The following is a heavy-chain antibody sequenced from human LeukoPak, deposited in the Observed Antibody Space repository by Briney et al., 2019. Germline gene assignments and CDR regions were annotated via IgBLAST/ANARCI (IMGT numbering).Heavy chain of an antibody. Sequence: GGSLRLSCAASGFTFSRYWMHWVRQAPEKGLVWVSCIRSDGSTTSIADSAKGRFTTSRDNAKNTVYLQMNSLRAEDTAVYYCVRDNRSYNFDYWGQGTPVTVSS. CDR3: VRDNRSYNFDY. CDR2: IRSDGSTT. J-gene: IGHJ4*02. V-gene: IGHV3-74*01. D-gene: IGHD1-26*01. CDR1: GFTFSRYW.